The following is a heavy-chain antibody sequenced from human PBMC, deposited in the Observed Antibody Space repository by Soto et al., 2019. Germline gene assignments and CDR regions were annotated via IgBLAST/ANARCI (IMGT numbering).Heavy chain of an antibody. CDR3: ARGRDSSSWFLASPADY. J-gene: IGHJ4*02. CDR1: GGSFSGYY. CDR2: INHSGSS. D-gene: IGHD6-13*01. Sequence: PSETLSLTCAVYGGSFSGYYWTWIRQPPGKGLEWVGEINHSGSSNYNPSLKSRVTILIDMSNNQFSLKLRSLTAADTAVYYCARGRDSSSWFLASPADYWGQGTLVTVSS. V-gene: IGHV4-34*01.